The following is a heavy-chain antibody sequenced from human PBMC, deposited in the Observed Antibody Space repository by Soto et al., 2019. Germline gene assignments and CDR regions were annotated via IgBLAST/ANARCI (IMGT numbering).Heavy chain of an antibody. Sequence: TLSLTCTVSGGSISSYYWSWIRQPPGKGLEWIGYIYYSGSTNYNPSLKSRVTISVDTSKNQFSLKLSSVTAADTAVYYCARVAYYYDSSGYIHYFDYWGRGTLVTVSS. CDR2: IYYSGST. D-gene: IGHD3-22*01. CDR1: GGSISSYY. CDR3: ARVAYYYDSSGYIHYFDY. J-gene: IGHJ4*02. V-gene: IGHV4-59*01.